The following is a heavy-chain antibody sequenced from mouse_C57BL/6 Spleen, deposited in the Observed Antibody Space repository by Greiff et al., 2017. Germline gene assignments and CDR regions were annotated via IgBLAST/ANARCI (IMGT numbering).Heavy chain of an antibody. CDR2: INPSNGGT. J-gene: IGHJ2*01. Sequence: QVQLQQPGTELVKPGASVKLSCKASGYTFTSYWMHWVKQRPGQGLEWIGNINPSNGGTNYNEKFKSKATLTVDKSSSTAYMQLSRLTSEDSEVYYCARGDGNYPYYFDYWGQGTTLTVSS. CDR1: GYTFTSYW. CDR3: ARGDGNYPYYFDY. D-gene: IGHD2-1*01. V-gene: IGHV1-53*01.